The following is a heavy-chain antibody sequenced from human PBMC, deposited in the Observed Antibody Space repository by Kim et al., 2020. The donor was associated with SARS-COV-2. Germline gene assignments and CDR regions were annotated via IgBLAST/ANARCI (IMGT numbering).Heavy chain of an antibody. J-gene: IGHJ4*02. V-gene: IGHV4-59*01. CDR3: ARAYGSGGYFDY. D-gene: IGHD3-10*01. Sequence: NNNPSLKRRVTISVDTSKNQFSLKLSSGTAADTAVYYCARAYGSGGYFDYWGQGTLVTVSS.